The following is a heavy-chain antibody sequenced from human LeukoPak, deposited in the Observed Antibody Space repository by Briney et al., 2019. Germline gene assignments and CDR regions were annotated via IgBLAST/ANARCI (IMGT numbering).Heavy chain of an antibody. CDR3: ASARYDYVWGSYRYQYDY. D-gene: IGHD3-16*02. V-gene: IGHV5-51*01. J-gene: IGHJ4*02. CDR2: IYPGDSDT. Sequence: PGESLKISCKGSGYSFTSYWIGWVRQMPGKGLEWMGIIYPGDSDTRYSPSFQGQVTISADKSISTAYLQWSSLKASDTAMYYCASARYDYVWGSYRYQYDYWGQGTLATVSS. CDR1: GYSFTSYW.